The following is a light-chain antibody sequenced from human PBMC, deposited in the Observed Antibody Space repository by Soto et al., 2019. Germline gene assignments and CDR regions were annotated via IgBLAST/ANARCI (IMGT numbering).Light chain of an antibody. CDR2: GAS. CDR3: QQYGSARST. J-gene: IGKJ1*01. Sequence: EIVLTQSPGTLSLSPGERATLSCRAIQSVSSSYLAWYQQKPGQAPRLLIYGASSRATGIPDRFSGSGSGTDFTLTISRLEPEDFEVYYCQQYGSARSTFGQGTKVDIK. CDR1: QSVSSSY. V-gene: IGKV3-20*01.